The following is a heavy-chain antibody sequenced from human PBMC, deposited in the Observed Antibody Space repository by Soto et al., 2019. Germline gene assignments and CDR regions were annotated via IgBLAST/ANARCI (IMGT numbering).Heavy chain of an antibody. D-gene: IGHD5-12*01. CDR2: IYYSGST. CDR1: GGSISSGGYY. V-gene: IGHV4-31*03. J-gene: IGHJ2*01. Sequence: QVQLQESGPGLVKPSQTLSLTCTVSGGSISSGGYYWSWIRQHPGKGLEWIGYIYYSGSTYYNPSLKSRVTISVDTSKNQFSLKLSSVTAADTAVYYCARSSVEMATMWYFDLWGRGTLVTVSS. CDR3: ARSSVEMATMWYFDL.